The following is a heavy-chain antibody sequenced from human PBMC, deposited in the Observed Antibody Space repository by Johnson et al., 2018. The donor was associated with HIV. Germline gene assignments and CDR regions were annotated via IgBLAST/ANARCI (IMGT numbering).Heavy chain of an antibody. J-gene: IGHJ3*02. CDR1: GFTFDYYD. Sequence: EVQLVESGGGVVRPGGSLRLSCAASGFTFDYYDMTWVRQAPGKGLEWVCGINWNGGNTDYADSVKGRFTISRDNAKTSLYLQMNSLRAEDMALYFCVRVGKFCGGYCYSGVDGFDIWGQGTMVTVSA. CDR2: INWNGGNT. CDR3: VRVGKFCGGYCYSGVDGFDI. V-gene: IGHV3-20*04. D-gene: IGHD2-21*02.